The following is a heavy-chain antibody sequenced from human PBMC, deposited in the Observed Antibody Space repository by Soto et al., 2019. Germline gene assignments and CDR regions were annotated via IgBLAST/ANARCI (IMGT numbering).Heavy chain of an antibody. V-gene: IGHV1-69*01. J-gene: IGHJ6*02. D-gene: IGHD3-3*01. CDR2: IIPIFGTA. Sequence: QVQLVQSGAEVKKPGSSVKVSCKASGGTFSSYAISWVRQAPGQGLEWMGGIIPIFGTANYAQKFQGRVTISADESTSTAYRELSSLRSEDTAVYYCARMRAADTILGPLYYYYGMDVWGQGTTVTVSS. CDR1: GGTFSSYA. CDR3: ARMRAADTILGPLYYYYGMDV.